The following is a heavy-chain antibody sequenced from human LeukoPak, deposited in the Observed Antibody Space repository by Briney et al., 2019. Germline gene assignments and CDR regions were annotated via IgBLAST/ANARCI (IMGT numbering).Heavy chain of an antibody. D-gene: IGHD2-8*01. V-gene: IGHV3-15*01. CDR2: IKSKTDGGTT. CDR1: GFTFSNAW. J-gene: IGHJ6*03. Sequence: GGSLRLSCAASGFTFSNAWMSWVRQAPGKGLEWVGRIKSKTDGGTTDYAAPVKGRFTISRDDSKNTLYLQINSLKTEDTAVYYCTTAWSLYSYYYYYMDVWGKGTTVTVSS. CDR3: TTAWSLYSYYYYYMDV.